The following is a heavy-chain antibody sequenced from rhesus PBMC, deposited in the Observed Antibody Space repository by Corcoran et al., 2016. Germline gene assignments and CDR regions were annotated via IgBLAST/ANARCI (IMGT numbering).Heavy chain of an antibody. CDR2: ITNGGDRT. Sequence: EVQLVESGGGLAKPGGSLRLSCEASGFTFSDYYMDCVRQAPGKGLEWVSRITNGGDRTWYADSVKDRFTISRENAKNTLYLQMNSLRPGDTAVYFCTRANWGSDYWGQGVLVTVSS. CDR1: GFTFSDYY. D-gene: IGHD7-45*01. CDR3: TRANWGSDY. J-gene: IGHJ4*01. V-gene: IGHV3-178*01.